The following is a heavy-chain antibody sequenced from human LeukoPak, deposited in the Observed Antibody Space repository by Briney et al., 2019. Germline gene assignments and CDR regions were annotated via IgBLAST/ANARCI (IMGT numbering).Heavy chain of an antibody. CDR2: IKQDGSEK. V-gene: IGHV3-7*01. Sequence: GGSLRLSCAASGFTFDDYGMSWVRQAPGKGLEWVANIKQDGSEKYYVDSVKGRFTISRDNAKNSLYVQMNSLRAEDTAVYYCARGQLVVVVRPYYYFMDVWGKGTTVTVSS. CDR3: ARGQLVVVVRPYYYFMDV. J-gene: IGHJ6*03. CDR1: GFTFDDYG. D-gene: IGHD2-15*01.